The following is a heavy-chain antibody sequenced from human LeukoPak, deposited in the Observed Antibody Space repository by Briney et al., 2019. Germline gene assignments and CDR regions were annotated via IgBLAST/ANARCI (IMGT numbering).Heavy chain of an antibody. V-gene: IGHV1-8*01. CDR3: ARDPGYCSGGSCPDY. D-gene: IGHD2-15*01. CDR2: MNPNSGNT. Sequence: GASVKVSCKAPGYTFTSYDINWVRQATGQGLEWMGWMNPNSGNTGYAQKFQGRVTITADKSTSTAYMELSSLRSEDTAVYYCARDPGYCSGGSCPDYWGQGTLVTVSS. CDR1: GYTFTSYD. J-gene: IGHJ4*02.